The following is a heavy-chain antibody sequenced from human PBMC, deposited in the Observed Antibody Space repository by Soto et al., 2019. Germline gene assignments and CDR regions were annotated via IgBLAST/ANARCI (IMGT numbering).Heavy chain of an antibody. Sequence: EVQLVETGGGLIQPGGSLRLSCAASGFTVSSNYMSWVRQAPGKGLEWVSVIYSGGSTYYADSVKGRFTISRDNSKNKLYLQMNSLRAEDTAVDYCARDRPPEQYSSSSGWFDPWGQGTLVTVSS. CDR1: GFTVSSNY. CDR2: IYSGGST. V-gene: IGHV3-53*02. CDR3: ARDRPPEQYSSSSGWFDP. D-gene: IGHD6-6*01. J-gene: IGHJ5*02.